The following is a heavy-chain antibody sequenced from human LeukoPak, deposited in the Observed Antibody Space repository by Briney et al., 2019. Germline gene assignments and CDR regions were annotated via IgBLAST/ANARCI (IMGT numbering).Heavy chain of an antibody. Sequence: ASVKVSCKASGYTFTGYYMHWVRQAPGQGLEWMGWINPNSGGTNFAQKLQGRVSMTTDTSTSTAYMELRSLRSDDTAVYYCARGFPPRILYDSSGYYSYYFDYWGQGTLVTVSS. CDR1: GYTFTGYY. J-gene: IGHJ4*02. D-gene: IGHD3-22*01. CDR3: ARGFPPRILYDSSGYYSYYFDY. V-gene: IGHV1-2*02. CDR2: INPNSGGT.